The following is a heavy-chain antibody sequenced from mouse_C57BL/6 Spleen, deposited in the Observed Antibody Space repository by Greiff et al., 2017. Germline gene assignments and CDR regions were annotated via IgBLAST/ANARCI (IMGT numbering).Heavy chain of an antibody. J-gene: IGHJ1*03. CDR3: ARMEDYYGSNYWYFDV. Sequence: QVTLKESGPGILQPSQTLSLTCSFSGFSLSTFGMGVGWIRQPSGKGLEWLAHIWWDDDKYYNPALKSRLTISKDTSKNQVFLKIANVDTADTATYYCARMEDYYGSNYWYFDVWGTGTTVTVSS. CDR2: IWWDDDK. CDR1: GFSLSTFGMG. D-gene: IGHD1-1*01. V-gene: IGHV8-8*01.